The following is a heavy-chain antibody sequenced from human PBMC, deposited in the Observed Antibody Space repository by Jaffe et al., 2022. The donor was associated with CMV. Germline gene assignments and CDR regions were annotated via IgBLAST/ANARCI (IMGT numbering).Heavy chain of an antibody. CDR3: AKDLKMGYYGSGSYGPPDAFDI. J-gene: IGHJ3*02. CDR2: ISGSGGST. Sequence: EVQLVESGGGLVQPGGSLRLSCAASGFTFSSYAMSWVRQAPGKGLEWVSAISGSGGSTYYADSVKGRFTISRDNSKNTLYLQMNSLRAEDTAVYYCAKDLKMGYYGSGSYGPPDAFDIWGQGTMVTVSS. D-gene: IGHD3-10*01. V-gene: IGHV3-23*04. CDR1: GFTFSSYA.